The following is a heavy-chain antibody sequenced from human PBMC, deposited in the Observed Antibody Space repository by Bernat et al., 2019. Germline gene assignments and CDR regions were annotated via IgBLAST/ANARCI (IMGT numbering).Heavy chain of an antibody. CDR2: ISKSSNYI. J-gene: IGHJ6*02. V-gene: IGHV3-21*01. CDR1: GFTFSSYS. Sequence: EVQLVESGGGLVKPGGSLRLSCAASGFTFSSYSMNWVRQAPGKGLEWVSSISKSSNYIYYSDSVKGRFTISRENAKNSLYLQMNSLRAEDTAVYYCARERYCSGSTCYVLYGMDVWGQGTTVTVSS. CDR3: ARERYCSGSTCYVLYGMDV. D-gene: IGHD2-15*01.